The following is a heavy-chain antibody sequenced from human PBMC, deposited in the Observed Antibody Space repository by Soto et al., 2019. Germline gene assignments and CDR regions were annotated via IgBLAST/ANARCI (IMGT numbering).Heavy chain of an antibody. CDR1: GFTFSSYA. V-gene: IGHV3-23*01. CDR2: ISGSGGGT. Sequence: EVQLLESGGGLVQPGGSLRLSCAASGFTFSSYAMSWVRQAPGKGLEWVSIISGSGGGTYYADSVKGRFTISRDNSKNTLYLQVNSLRAEDTAVYYCAKGDSSWSYFDFWGQGTLVTVSS. J-gene: IGHJ4*02. D-gene: IGHD6-13*01. CDR3: AKGDSSWSYFDF.